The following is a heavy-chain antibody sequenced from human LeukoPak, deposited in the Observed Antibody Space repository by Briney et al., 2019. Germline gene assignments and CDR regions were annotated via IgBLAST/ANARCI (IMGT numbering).Heavy chain of an antibody. J-gene: IGHJ5*02. CDR1: GGSITSSRYY. CDR3: ASTDYCSSTSCYPA. Sequence: SETLSLTCTVSGGSITSSRYYWAWIRQSPGKGLEWIGSINYRGTTYYNPSLKSRVTISVDTSKNQFSLKLSSVTAADTAVYYCASTDYCSSTSCYPAWGQGTLVTVSS. V-gene: IGHV4-39*07. CDR2: INYRGTT. D-gene: IGHD2-2*01.